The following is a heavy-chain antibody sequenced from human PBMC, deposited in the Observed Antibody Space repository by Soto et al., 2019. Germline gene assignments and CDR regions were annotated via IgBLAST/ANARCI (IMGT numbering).Heavy chain of an antibody. Sequence: GGSLRICCAASGFTVSSNGRSWVRQAPGKGLEWVAVISYDGSNKYYADSVKGRFTISRDNSKNTLYLQMNSLRAEDTAVYYCAKGEGASGYDAYYYYYGMDVWGQGTTVTVS. CDR1: GFTVSSNG. J-gene: IGHJ6*02. CDR3: AKGEGASGYDAYYYYYGMDV. D-gene: IGHD5-12*01. V-gene: IGHV3-30*18. CDR2: ISYDGSNK.